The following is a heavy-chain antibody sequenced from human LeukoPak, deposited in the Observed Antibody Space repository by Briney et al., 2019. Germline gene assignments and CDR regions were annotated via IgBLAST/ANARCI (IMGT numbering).Heavy chain of an antibody. CDR1: GYSISSGYY. CDR2: IYHSGST. D-gene: IGHD2-2*02. V-gene: IGHV4-38-2*02. J-gene: IGHJ4*02. Sequence: SETLSLTCTVSGYSISSGYYWGWIRQPPGKGLEWIGSIYHSGSTYYNPSLKSRVTISVDTSKNQFSLKLSSVTAADTAVYYCAKTFAILHPFFDYWGQGTLVTVSS. CDR3: AKTFAILHPFFDY.